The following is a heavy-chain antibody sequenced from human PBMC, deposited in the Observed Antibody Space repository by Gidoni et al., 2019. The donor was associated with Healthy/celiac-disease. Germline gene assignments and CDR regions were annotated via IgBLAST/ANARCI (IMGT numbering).Heavy chain of an antibody. CDR3: ARGGRELLGYYYYGMDV. J-gene: IGHJ6*02. CDR1: GYTFTIYY. V-gene: IGHV1-46*01. Sequence: QVQLVQSGAAVKKPGASVTVSCTASGYTFTIYYMHWVRQAPGQGSEWMGIINPRGGSTSYAQKFQGRVNMTRDTSTSTVYMELSSLRSEDTAVYYCARGGRELLGYYYYGMDVWGQGTTVTVSS. CDR2: INPRGGST. D-gene: IGHD1-26*01.